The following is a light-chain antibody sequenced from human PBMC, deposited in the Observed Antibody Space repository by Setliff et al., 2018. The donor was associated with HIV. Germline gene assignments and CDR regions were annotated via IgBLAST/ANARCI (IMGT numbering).Light chain of an antibody. J-gene: IGLJ1*01. V-gene: IGLV2-8*01. CDR1: STDVGGYDH. Sequence: QSVLTQPPSASGSPGQSVTISCTGASTDVGGYDHVSWYQQHPGKPPKVVISEVSQRPSGVPDRFSGSKSGNTASLTISGLQAEDEADYYCCSNTGSNTYVFGSGTKVTVL. CDR2: EVS. CDR3: CSNTGSNTYV.